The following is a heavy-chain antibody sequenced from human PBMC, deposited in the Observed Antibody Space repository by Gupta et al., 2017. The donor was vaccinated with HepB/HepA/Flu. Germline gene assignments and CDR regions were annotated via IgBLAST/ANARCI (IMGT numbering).Heavy chain of an antibody. V-gene: IGHV2-5*01. J-gene: IGHJ4*02. CDR2: IYWNGDK. D-gene: IGHD3-22*01. CDR3: AHRGDYDSSGFSLDY. Sequence: QITLKESGPTLVKPTQTLTLTCTFSGLSLTTSGEGVGWIRQPPGKALEWLALIYWNGDKRYSPSLKSRLTITRDTSKNQVVIRMTNMETVDTATYFCAHRGDYDSSGFSLDYWGQGTLVTVSS. CDR1: GLSLTTSGEG.